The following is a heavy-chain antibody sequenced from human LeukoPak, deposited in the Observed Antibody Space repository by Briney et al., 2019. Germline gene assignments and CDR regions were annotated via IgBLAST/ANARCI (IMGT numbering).Heavy chain of an antibody. D-gene: IGHD3-10*01. J-gene: IGHJ5*02. CDR2: INSDGSST. CDR1: GFTFSSYW. Sequence: GGSLRLSCAASGFTFSSYWMHWVRQAPGKWLVWVSRINSDGSSTSYTDSVKGRFTISRDNAKNSLYLQMNSLRAEDTALYYCAKGKLWFGELSTGGFDPWGQGTLVTVSS. CDR3: AKGKLWFGELSTGGFDP. V-gene: IGHV3-74*01.